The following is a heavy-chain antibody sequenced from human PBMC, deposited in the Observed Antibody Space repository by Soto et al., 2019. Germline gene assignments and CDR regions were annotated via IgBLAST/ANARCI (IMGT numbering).Heavy chain of an antibody. CDR3: AKGGEYSYTFDY. CDR2: ISGTGAST. Sequence: HPGGSLRLSCAASGFTFRSYAMNWVRQAPGKGLEWVSSISGTGASTYYADSVKGRFTISRDYSKTTLSLQMNSLRAEDTAVYYCAKGGEYSYTFDYWGQGALVTVSS. D-gene: IGHD4-17*01. CDR1: GFTFRSYA. V-gene: IGHV3-23*01. J-gene: IGHJ4*02.